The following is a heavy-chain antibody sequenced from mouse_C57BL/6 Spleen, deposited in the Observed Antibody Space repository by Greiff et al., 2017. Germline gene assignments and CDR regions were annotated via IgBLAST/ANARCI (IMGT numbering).Heavy chain of an antibody. D-gene: IGHD2-3*01. Sequence: DVKLQESGPGLVKPSQSLSLTCSVTGYSITSGYYWNWIRQFPGNKLEWMGYISYDGSNNYNPSLKNRISITRDTSKNQFFLKLNSVTTEDTATYYCAGGLLRYWGQGTTLTVSS. CDR2: ISYDGSN. V-gene: IGHV3-6*01. CDR1: GYSITSGYY. CDR3: AGGLLRY. J-gene: IGHJ2*01.